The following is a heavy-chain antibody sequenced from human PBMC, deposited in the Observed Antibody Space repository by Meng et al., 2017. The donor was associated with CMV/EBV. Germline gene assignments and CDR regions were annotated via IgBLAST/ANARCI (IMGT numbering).Heavy chain of an antibody. CDR1: GGSVSSGSYY. CDR3: AREDLAAAGLYGMDV. D-gene: IGHD6-13*01. Sequence: SETLSLTCTVSGGSVSSGSYYWSWIRQPPGKGLEWIGYIYYSGSTNYNPSLKSRVTISVDMSKNQFSLKLSSMTAADTAVYYCAREDLAAAGLYGMDVWGQGTTVTVSS. J-gene: IGHJ6*02. V-gene: IGHV4-61*01. CDR2: IYYSGST.